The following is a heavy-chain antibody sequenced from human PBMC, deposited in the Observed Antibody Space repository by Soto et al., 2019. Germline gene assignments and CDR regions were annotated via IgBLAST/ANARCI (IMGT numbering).Heavy chain of an antibody. Sequence: EVRLLESGGGLVQPGGSLRLSCVASGFTFSNYAMSWVRQAPGKGLEWVSVVTGRSSSTYYADSVEGRFIISRDNSRNTLFLQMNRLEAEDTAVYYCTKHLPAKKDQRRWADAFHIWGQGTILTFSS. CDR1: GFTFSNYA. CDR3: TKHLPAKKDQRRWADAFHI. V-gene: IGHV3-23*01. J-gene: IGHJ3*02. CDR2: VTGRSSST. D-gene: IGHD2-2*01.